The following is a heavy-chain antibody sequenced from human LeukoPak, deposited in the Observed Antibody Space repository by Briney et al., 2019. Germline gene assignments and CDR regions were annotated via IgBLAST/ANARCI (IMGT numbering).Heavy chain of an antibody. J-gene: IGHJ4*02. CDR3: AREEQWLQLDY. D-gene: IGHD6-19*01. Sequence: PGRSLRLSCAASGFTFSSYGMHWVRQAPGKGLEWVAVIWYDGSNKYYADSVKGRFTISRDNSKNTLYLQMNSLRAEGTAVYYCAREEQWLQLDYWGQGTLVTVSS. CDR1: GFTFSSYG. CDR2: IWYDGSNK. V-gene: IGHV3-33*01.